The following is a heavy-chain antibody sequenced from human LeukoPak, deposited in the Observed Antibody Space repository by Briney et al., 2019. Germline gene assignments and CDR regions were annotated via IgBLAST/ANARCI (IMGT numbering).Heavy chain of an antibody. Sequence: SETLSLTCTVSGGSISSYYWSWIRQPPGKGLEWIGYIYYSGSTNYNPSLKSRVTISVDTSKNQFSLKLSSVTAADTAVYYCVRRYCSSTSCYRRVYYYYYYMDVWGKGTTVTVPS. D-gene: IGHD2-2*02. J-gene: IGHJ6*03. V-gene: IGHV4-59*12. CDR3: VRRYCSSTSCYRRVYYYYYYMDV. CDR2: IYYSGST. CDR1: GGSISSYY.